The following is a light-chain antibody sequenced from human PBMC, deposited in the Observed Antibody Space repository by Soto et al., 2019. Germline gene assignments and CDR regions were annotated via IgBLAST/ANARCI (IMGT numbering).Light chain of an antibody. J-gene: IGKJ4*01. Sequence: EIVLTQSPGTLSLSPGERATLSCRASQSIASYFLVWFQQKPGQAPRLLIYGASNRATGIPDRFSGSGSGTDFSLTISKLGPEDSAVYYCQQYGSSHLTFGGGTKVEIK. CDR2: GAS. CDR3: QQYGSSHLT. CDR1: QSIASYF. V-gene: IGKV3-20*01.